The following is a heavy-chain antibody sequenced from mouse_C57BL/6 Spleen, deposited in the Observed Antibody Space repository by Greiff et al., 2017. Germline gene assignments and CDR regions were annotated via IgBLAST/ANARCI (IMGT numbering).Heavy chain of an antibody. Sequence: QVQLKQPGAELVKPGASVKLSCTASGYTFTSYWMHWVKQRPGQGLEWIGRIHPSDSDTNYSQKFKGKATLTVDKSSSTAYMQLSSLTSEDSAVYYCATIPYEYDENWGQGTTLTVSS. V-gene: IGHV1-74*01. J-gene: IGHJ2*01. CDR3: ATIPYEYDEN. CDR1: GYTFTSYW. D-gene: IGHD2-4*01. CDR2: IHPSDSDT.